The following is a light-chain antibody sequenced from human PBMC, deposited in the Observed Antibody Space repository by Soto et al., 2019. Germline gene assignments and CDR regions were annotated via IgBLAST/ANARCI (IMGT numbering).Light chain of an antibody. V-gene: IGKV3-15*01. CDR1: QSITGN. CDR3: QQYNNWPLT. J-gene: IGKJ4*01. CDR2: DAS. Sequence: EIVMTQSPATLSVSPGERATLSCRASQSITGNLTWYQQKPGQAPRLLIYDASTRATGIPARFSGSGSGTEFTLTISSPQSEDFAVYYCQQYNNWPLTFGGGTKVDIK.